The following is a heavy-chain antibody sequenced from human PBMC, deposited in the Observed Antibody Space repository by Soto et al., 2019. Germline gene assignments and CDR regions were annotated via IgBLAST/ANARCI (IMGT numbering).Heavy chain of an antibody. Sequence: GGSLRLSCTASGFTVGDYGMNWLRQSPGKGLEWVSVIWSAGNTYYADSVRGRFTISRDNSKNTLYLEMSSLRADDTAVYYCAREAPMDVWGQGTTVTVSS. CDR3: AREAPMDV. CDR1: GFTVGDYG. CDR2: IWSAGNT. J-gene: IGHJ6*02. V-gene: IGHV3-53*01.